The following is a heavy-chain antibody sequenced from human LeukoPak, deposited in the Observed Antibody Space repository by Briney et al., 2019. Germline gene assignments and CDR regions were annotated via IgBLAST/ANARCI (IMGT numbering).Heavy chain of an antibody. CDR3: ARARGGYYDYVWGSYRQTYYFDY. CDR2: IHDSGST. D-gene: IGHD3-16*02. Sequence: SETLTLTCTVSGASISSGDYHWNWIRQPPGKGLEWIGFIHDSGSTYYNPSLKSRVSISRDMSKNQLSLMLSSVTAADTAVYYCARARGGYYDYVWGSYRQTYYFDYWGQGTLVTVSS. CDR1: GASISSGDYH. V-gene: IGHV4-30-4*01. J-gene: IGHJ4*02.